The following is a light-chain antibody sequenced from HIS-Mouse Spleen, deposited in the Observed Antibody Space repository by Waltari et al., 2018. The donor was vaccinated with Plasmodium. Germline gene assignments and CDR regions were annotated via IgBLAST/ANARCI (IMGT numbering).Light chain of an antibody. Sequence: EIVLTQSPGTLSLSPGERATLSCRASQSVSSSYLAWYQQKPGQAPRLLIDGASSRATGIPDRFSSSGSGTDFTLTISRLEPEDFAVYYCQQYGSSPYTFGQGTKLEIK. CDR3: QQYGSSPYT. CDR1: QSVSSSY. V-gene: IGKV3-20*01. CDR2: GAS. J-gene: IGKJ2*01.